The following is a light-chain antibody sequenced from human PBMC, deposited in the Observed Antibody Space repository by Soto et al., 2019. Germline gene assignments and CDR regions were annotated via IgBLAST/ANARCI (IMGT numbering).Light chain of an antibody. Sequence: DIQMTQSPSSLSASIGDSITITCRASQSVSRYLSWFQQKPGKAPNLLIFGASSLQTGVPSRFSGSASGTEFTLTITSLVPDDFATYYYQQSRYTPPTFGQGTTVEIK. CDR1: QSVSRY. CDR2: GAS. V-gene: IGKV1-39*01. J-gene: IGKJ2*01. CDR3: QQSRYTPPT.